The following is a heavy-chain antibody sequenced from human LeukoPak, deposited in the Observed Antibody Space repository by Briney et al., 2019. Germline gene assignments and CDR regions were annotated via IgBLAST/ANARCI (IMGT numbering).Heavy chain of an antibody. CDR3: AKEYYSMARGVAYPLDY. Sequence: GGSLRLSCAASGFTFSNYWMSWVRQAPGKGLEWVANIKQDGSEKYYVDSVKGRFTISRDNAKNSLYLQMNSLRAEDTALYYCAKEYYSMARGVAYPLDYWGQGTLVTVSS. J-gene: IGHJ4*02. CDR2: IKQDGSEK. V-gene: IGHV3-7*03. CDR1: GFTFSNYW. D-gene: IGHD3-10*01.